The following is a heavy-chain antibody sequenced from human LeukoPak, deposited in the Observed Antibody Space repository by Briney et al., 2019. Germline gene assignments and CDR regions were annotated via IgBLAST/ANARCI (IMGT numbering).Heavy chain of an antibody. CDR2: INHSGST. V-gene: IGHV4-34*01. CDR1: GGSFSGYY. Sequence: SQSLSLTCAVDGGSFSGYYCSCIRQPPGKVLEWIGEINHSGSTNYNPSLKSRVTISVDTSKNQFSLKLSSVTAADTAVYYCARVPGIAAAGSYWYFDLWGRGTLVTVSS. CDR3: ARVPGIAAAGSYWYFDL. J-gene: IGHJ2*01. D-gene: IGHD6-13*01.